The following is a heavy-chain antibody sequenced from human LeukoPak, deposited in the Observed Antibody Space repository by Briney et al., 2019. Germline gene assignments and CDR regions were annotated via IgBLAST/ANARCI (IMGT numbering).Heavy chain of an antibody. D-gene: IGHD1-26*01. Sequence: GEPLKISCKASGSPFTSNSIGGVRELPGRGRKWLGIIYPGVSDTKYSPSFQGQVTISADKSITTAYMQWSSLKASDTAMYYCASSRIVGATDAFDIWGQGTMVTVSS. CDR1: GSPFTSNS. CDR3: ASSRIVGATDAFDI. CDR2: IYPGVSDT. V-gene: IGHV5-51*01. J-gene: IGHJ3*02.